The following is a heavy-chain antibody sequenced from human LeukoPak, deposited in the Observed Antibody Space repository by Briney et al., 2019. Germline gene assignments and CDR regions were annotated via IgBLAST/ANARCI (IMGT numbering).Heavy chain of an antibody. CDR3: ARVCSTTSSCIRH. V-gene: IGHV4-59*01. J-gene: IGHJ4*02. D-gene: IGHD6-13*01. CDR2: IYDSGST. CDR1: GASISSYY. Sequence: PSETLSLTCTVSGASISSYYWSWIRQPPGKGLEWIGYIYDSGSTNYNPSLKSRVTMSLDTSKNQFSLKLSSVTAADTAVYYCARVCSTTSSCIRHWGQGTLVTVSS.